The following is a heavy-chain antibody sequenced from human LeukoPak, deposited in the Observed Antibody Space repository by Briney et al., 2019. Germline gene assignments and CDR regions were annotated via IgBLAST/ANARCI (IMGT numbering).Heavy chain of an antibody. Sequence: PSETLSLTYTVSGGSISSGGYYWSWIRQHPGKGLEWIGYIYYSGSTYYNPSLKSRVTISVDTSKNQFSLKLSSVTAADTAVYYCARDSGTTVDYWGQGTLVTVSS. CDR3: ARDSGTTVDY. V-gene: IGHV4-31*03. J-gene: IGHJ4*02. D-gene: IGHD1-7*01. CDR2: IYYSGST. CDR1: GGSISSGGYY.